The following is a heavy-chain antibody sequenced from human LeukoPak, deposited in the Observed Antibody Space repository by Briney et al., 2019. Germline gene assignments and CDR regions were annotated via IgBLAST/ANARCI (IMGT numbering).Heavy chain of an antibody. CDR1: GFTFTTYA. CDR2: ISGSGGST. Sequence: GGSLRLSCAASGFTFTTYAMSWVRQAPGKGLEWVSAISGSGGSTYYADSVKGRFTISRDNYKNTLYLQMNSLRAEDTAVYYCARDRGHITLVRGVLDAFDFWGQGTIVTVSS. D-gene: IGHD3-10*01. J-gene: IGHJ3*01. V-gene: IGHV3-23*01. CDR3: ARDRGHITLVRGVLDAFDF.